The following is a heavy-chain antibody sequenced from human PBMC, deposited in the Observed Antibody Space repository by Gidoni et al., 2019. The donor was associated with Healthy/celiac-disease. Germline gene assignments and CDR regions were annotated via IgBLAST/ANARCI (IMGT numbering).Heavy chain of an antibody. Sequence: EVQLVASAGGLVQHARYLTLPCAASGFTFDDYAMHWVRQAPGKGLEWVSGSSWNSGSIGYADSVKGRVTISRDNAKNSLYLQMNSLRAEDTALYYCAKTRDYWYFDLWGRGTLVTVSS. CDR1: GFTFDDYA. J-gene: IGHJ2*01. CDR2: SSWNSGSI. V-gene: IGHV3-9*01. CDR3: AKTRDYWYFDL.